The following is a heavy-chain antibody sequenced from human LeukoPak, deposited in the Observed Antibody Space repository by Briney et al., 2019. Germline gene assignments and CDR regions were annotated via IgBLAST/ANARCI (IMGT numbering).Heavy chain of an antibody. Sequence: GTSVKVSCKASGFTFTSSAVQWVRQARGQRLEWIGWIVVGSGNTNHAQKFQERVTITRDMSTSTAYMELSSLRSEDTAVYYCAAEAYDSSGYYYRSVDYWGQGTLVTVSS. CDR1: GFTFTSSA. CDR3: AAEAYDSSGYYYRSVDY. V-gene: IGHV1-58*01. CDR2: IVVGSGNT. J-gene: IGHJ4*02. D-gene: IGHD3-22*01.